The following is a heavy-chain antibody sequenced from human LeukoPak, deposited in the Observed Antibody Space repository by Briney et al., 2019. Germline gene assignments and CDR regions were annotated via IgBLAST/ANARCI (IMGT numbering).Heavy chain of an antibody. V-gene: IGHV4-34*01. CDR2: INHSGST. CDR3: ARDRPRYDFWSGYYTPDAFDI. Sequence: SETLSLTCAVYGGPFSGYYWSWIRQPPGKGLEWIGEINHSGSTNYNPSLKSRVTISVDTSKNQFSLKLSSVTAADTAVYYCARDRPRYDFWSGYYTPDAFDIWGQGTVVTVSS. J-gene: IGHJ3*02. D-gene: IGHD3-3*01. CDR1: GGPFSGYY.